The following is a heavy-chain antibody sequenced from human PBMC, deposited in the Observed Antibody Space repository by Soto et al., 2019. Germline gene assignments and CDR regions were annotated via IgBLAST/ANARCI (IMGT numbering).Heavy chain of an antibody. D-gene: IGHD3-10*01. Sequence: QAQLEQSGAEVKKPGASVKISCKASGYTFTNYAVHWLRQAPGQGLEWMGWLNAGNGDTKYSPTFQGRVTITRDTSASTAYMELSSLRSEDTAVYYCARQGISYNSGSGDYFYYYYNYMDVWGKGTTVTVSS. CDR3: ARQGISYNSGSGDYFYYYYNYMDV. CDR2: LNAGNGDT. V-gene: IGHV1-3*01. J-gene: IGHJ6*03. CDR1: GYTFTNYA.